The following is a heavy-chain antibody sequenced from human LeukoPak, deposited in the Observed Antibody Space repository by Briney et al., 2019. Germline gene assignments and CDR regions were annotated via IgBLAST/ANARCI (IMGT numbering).Heavy chain of an antibody. Sequence: GGSLRLSCAASGFTFSSYAMHWVRQAPGKGLEWVAVISYDGSNKYYADSVKGRFTISRDNSKNTLYLQMNSLRAEDTAVYYCARGRRYYYDSSGYIYYWGQGTLVTVSS. CDR3: ARGRRYYYDSSGYIYY. V-gene: IGHV3-30-3*01. CDR2: ISYDGSNK. D-gene: IGHD3-22*01. CDR1: GFTFSSYA. J-gene: IGHJ4*02.